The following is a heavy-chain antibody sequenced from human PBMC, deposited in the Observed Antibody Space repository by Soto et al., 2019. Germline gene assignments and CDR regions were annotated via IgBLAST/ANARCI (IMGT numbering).Heavy chain of an antibody. V-gene: IGHV4-30-4*01. CDR3: ASGVSDYGDYVYYYGMDV. D-gene: IGHD4-17*01. J-gene: IGHJ6*02. Sequence: QVQLQESGPGLVKPSQTLSLTCTVSGGSISSGDYYWSWIRQPPGKGLEWIGYIYYSGSTYYNPSLKSRVTISVYTSKNQFSLKLSSVTAADTAVYYCASGVSDYGDYVYYYGMDVWGQGTTVTVSS. CDR1: GGSISSGDYY. CDR2: IYYSGST.